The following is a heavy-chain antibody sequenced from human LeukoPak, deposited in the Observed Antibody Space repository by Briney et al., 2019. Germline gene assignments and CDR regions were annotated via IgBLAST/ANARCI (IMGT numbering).Heavy chain of an antibody. CDR2: VRFDGTNK. CDR3: AIHFDVVLDGGDN. J-gene: IGHJ4*02. D-gene: IGHD2-21*01. Sequence: GGSLRLSCVGSGFNFSDYGMHWIRQAPGKGLEWVAFVRFDGTNKYYADSVKVRFAISRDNSEKTLYLRMNSLRPEDTAMYYCAIHFDVVLDGGDNGGQGTLVTVP. V-gene: IGHV3-30*02. CDR1: GFNFSDYG.